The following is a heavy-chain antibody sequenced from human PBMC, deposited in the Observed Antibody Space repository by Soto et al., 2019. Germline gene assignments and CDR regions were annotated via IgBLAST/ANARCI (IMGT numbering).Heavy chain of an antibody. CDR3: ARVGGDIVVVPAAMYSHYYYMDV. CDR1: GFTFSSYG. CDR2: IWYDGSNK. V-gene: IGHV3-33*01. Sequence: GGSLRLSCAASGFTFSSYGMHWVRQAPGKGLEWVAVIWYDGSNKYYADSVKGRFTISRDNSKNTLYLQMNSLRAEDTAVYYCARVGGDIVVVPAAMYSHYYYMDVWGKGTTVTVSS. D-gene: IGHD2-2*01. J-gene: IGHJ6*03.